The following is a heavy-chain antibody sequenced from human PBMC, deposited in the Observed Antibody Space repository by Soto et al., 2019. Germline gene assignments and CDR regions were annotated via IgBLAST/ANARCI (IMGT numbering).Heavy chain of an antibody. J-gene: IGHJ4*02. Sequence: EVRLVESGGGVVRPGGSLRLSCAVSGITFKDYGMSWVRQAPGKGLQWVAGINWNGGSIGYADSVKGRFTISRDNAKKSLYLQMSRLRAEDTALYYFVRDDFRAAVSLFYFEKWGQGTQVTVSS. D-gene: IGHD6-13*01. CDR3: VRDDFRAAVSLFYFEK. V-gene: IGHV3-20*04. CDR2: INWNGGSI. CDR1: GITFKDYG.